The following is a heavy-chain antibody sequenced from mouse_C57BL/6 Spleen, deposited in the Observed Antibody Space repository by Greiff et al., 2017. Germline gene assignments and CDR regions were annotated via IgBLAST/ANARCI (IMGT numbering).Heavy chain of an antibody. V-gene: IGHV1-22*01. CDR2: INPNNGGT. CDR1: GYTFTDYN. J-gene: IGHJ3*01. Sequence: EVQLQESGPELVKPGASVKMSCKASGYTFTDYNMHWVKQSHGKSLEWIGYINPNNGGTSYNQKFKGKATLTVNKSSSTAYMELRSLTSEDSAVYYCAREGVYYHGSSPAWFAYWGQGTLVTVSA. D-gene: IGHD1-1*01. CDR3: AREGVYYHGSSPAWFAY.